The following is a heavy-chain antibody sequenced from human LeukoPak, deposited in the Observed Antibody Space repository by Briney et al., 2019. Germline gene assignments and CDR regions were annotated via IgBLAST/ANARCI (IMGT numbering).Heavy chain of an antibody. CDR3: ARDVGLRFLEWLLYAGTPGHYYYGMDV. D-gene: IGHD3-3*01. J-gene: IGHJ6*02. V-gene: IGHV1-2*02. Sequence: ASVKVSCKASGYTFTGYYMHWVRQAPGQGLEWMGWIDPDSGGTNNAQKFPGRVTMTRDTSISTAYMELSRLRSDDTAVYYCARDVGLRFLEWLLYAGTPGHYYYGMDVWGQGTTVTVSS. CDR2: IDPDSGGT. CDR1: GYTFTGYY.